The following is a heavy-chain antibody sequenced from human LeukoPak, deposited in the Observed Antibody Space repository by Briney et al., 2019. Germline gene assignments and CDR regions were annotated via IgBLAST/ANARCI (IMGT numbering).Heavy chain of an antibody. J-gene: IGHJ5*02. V-gene: IGHV4-4*07. CDR2: IYTSGST. CDR3: ARGGTLGNWFDP. Sequence: PSETLSLTCTVSGGSISSYYWSWIRQPAGKGLDWIGRIYTSGSTNYNPSLKSRVTMSVDTSKNQFSLKLSSVTAADTAVYYCARGGTLGNWFDPWGQGTLVPVSS. CDR1: GGSISSYY.